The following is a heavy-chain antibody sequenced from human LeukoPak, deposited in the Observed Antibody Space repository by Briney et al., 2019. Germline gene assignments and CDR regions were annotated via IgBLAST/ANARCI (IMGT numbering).Heavy chain of an antibody. D-gene: IGHD3-16*01. CDR3: ARGVGGYYYYYYMDV. CDR1: GFTFSSYE. CDR2: ISSSGSTI. J-gene: IGHJ6*03. V-gene: IGHV3-48*03. Sequence: GGSLRLSCAASGFTFSSYEMNWVRQAPGKGLEWVSYISSSGSTIYYADSVKGRFTISRDNAKNSLYLQMNSLRAEDTAVYYCARGVGGYYYYYYMDVWGKGTTVTVSS.